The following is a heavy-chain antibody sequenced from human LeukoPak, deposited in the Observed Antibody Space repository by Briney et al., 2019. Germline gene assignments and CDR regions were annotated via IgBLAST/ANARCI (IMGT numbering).Heavy chain of an antibody. V-gene: IGHV3-30*12. D-gene: IGHD5-18*01. CDR1: GFTFNIYA. CDR2: VYYDGSVK. J-gene: IGHJ4*02. CDR3: ARGGGVEAAMALDY. Sequence: PGRSLRLSCAASGFTFNIYAMHWVRLAPGQGLKWVAIVYYDGSVKYYADSVKGRFTISRDNSKNTLSLLMNRLRADNTAVYYCARGGGVEAAMALDYWGQGTLVAVSS.